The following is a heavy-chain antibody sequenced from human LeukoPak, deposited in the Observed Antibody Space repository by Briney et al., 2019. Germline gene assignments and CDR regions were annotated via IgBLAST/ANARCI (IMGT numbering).Heavy chain of an antibody. CDR2: IYSGGNT. V-gene: IGHV3-66*02. J-gene: IGHJ4*02. CDR3: ARAFVTAAGFFDT. CDR1: GFTVCSRY. Sequence: VGTLRLSCAASGFTVCSRYMSWVREAPGTGLGWVSVIYSGGNTYYPDSANRRFTISRDNSVNTLYLQMNSLRTEDTAMYYCARAFVTAAGFFDTWGRGTLVTVSS. D-gene: IGHD6-13*01.